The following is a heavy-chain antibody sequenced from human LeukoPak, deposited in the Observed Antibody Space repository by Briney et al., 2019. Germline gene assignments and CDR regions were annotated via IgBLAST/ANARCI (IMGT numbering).Heavy chain of an antibody. Sequence: GGSLRLSCAASGFTFSHFWMSWVRQAPGKGLEWVAYIKKTGSETYYVDSVKGRFTITRDNTRNSLFLQMYSLRAEDTAVYFCAREDGYCSGGNCYSYFDSWGQGALVTVSS. D-gene: IGHD2-15*01. CDR3: AREDGYCSGGNCYSYFDS. V-gene: IGHV3-7*01. J-gene: IGHJ4*02. CDR1: GFTFSHFW. CDR2: IKKTGSET.